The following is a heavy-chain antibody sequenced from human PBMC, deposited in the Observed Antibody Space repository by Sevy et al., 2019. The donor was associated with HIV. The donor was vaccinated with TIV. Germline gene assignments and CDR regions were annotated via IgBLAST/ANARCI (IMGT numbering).Heavy chain of an antibody. CDR1: GYTLTGYY. D-gene: IGHD2-15*01. V-gene: IGHV1-18*04. CDR2: ISPYNGNT. Sequence: ASVKVSCKASGYTLTGYYMHWVRQAPRQGLEWMGWISPYNGNTNYAQKFQGRVTMTTDTSMSTAYMELKSLRSDDTAVYYCARHCSGGSCYTFDPWGQGSLVTVSS. CDR3: ARHCSGGSCYTFDP. J-gene: IGHJ5*02.